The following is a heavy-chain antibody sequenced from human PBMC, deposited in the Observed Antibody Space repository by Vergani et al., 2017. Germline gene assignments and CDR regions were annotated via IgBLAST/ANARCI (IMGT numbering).Heavy chain of an antibody. J-gene: IGHJ6*03. CDR2: ISSSGSTI. Sequence: EVQLVESGGGLVQPGGSLRLSCAAPGFTFRSYEMNWVRQAPGKGLEWVSYISSSGSTIYYADSVKGRFTISRDNAKNSLYLQMNSLRAEDPAVYYCARAAVSLYYYYMDVWGKGTTVTVAS. CDR1: GFTFRSYE. CDR3: ARAAVSLYYYYMDV. D-gene: IGHD6-25*01. V-gene: IGHV3-48*03.